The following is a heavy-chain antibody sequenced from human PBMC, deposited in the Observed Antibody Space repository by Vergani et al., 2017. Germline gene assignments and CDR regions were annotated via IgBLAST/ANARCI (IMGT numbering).Heavy chain of an antibody. CDR3: AREGIVAGYGMDV. CDR2: IYPGDSDT. V-gene: IGHV5-51*01. J-gene: IGHJ6*02. D-gene: IGHD1-26*01. Sequence: GKGLEWMGIIYPGDSDTRYSPSFQGQVTISADKSISTAYLQWSSLKASDTAMYYCAREGIVAGYGMDVWGQGTTVTVSS.